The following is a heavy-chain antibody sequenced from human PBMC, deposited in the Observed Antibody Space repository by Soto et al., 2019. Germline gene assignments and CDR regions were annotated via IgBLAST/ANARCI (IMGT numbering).Heavy chain of an antibody. CDR1: GYTFTSYD. J-gene: IGHJ4*02. CDR3: ARGRAQTGFDY. D-gene: IGHD1-1*01. CDR2: MNPNSGNT. V-gene: IGHV1-8*02. Sequence: ASVKVSCKASGYTFTSYDINWVRQATGQGLEWMGWMNPNSGNTDYAQKFQGRVTMTRNTSISTAYMELRSLRSEDTAVYYCARGRAQTGFDYWGQGTLVTVSS.